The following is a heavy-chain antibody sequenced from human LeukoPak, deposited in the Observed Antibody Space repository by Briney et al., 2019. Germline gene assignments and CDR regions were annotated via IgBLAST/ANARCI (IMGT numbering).Heavy chain of an antibody. V-gene: IGHV3-21*01. CDR2: ISSSGNYI. D-gene: IGHD5-12*01. CDR1: GFTFSTYG. Sequence: PGGSLRLSCTASGFTFSTYGMHWVRQAPGKGLEWVSSISSSGNYIYYADSVKGRFTISRDNAKNSVFLQMNSLRPEDTAVYYCARDPDGAVAMIYYFDYWGQGTLVTVSS. CDR3: ARDPDGAVAMIYYFDY. J-gene: IGHJ4*02.